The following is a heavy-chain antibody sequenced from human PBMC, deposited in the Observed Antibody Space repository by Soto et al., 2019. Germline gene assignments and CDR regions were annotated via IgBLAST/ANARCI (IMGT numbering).Heavy chain of an antibody. CDR2: IQTDNDHA. V-gene: IGHV1-18*01. J-gene: IGHJ4*02. CDR1: GYTFLKYG. Sequence: AASVKVSCKASGYTFLKYGINWVRQAPGQGLEWMGGIQTDNDHASFAQKFEGRVTMTTDTSTRTVYMELRDLSSDDTAVYYCAKDLGSGYRFDYWGQGTPVTSPQ. CDR3: AKDLGSGYRFDY. D-gene: IGHD3-9*01.